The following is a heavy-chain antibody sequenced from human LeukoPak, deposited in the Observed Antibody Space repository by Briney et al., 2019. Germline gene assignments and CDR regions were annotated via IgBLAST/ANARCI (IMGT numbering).Heavy chain of an antibody. CDR3: GRQGSYFAY. Sequence: GESLETFRKGSGFSFTSYWNAWGRQMPGKGAEWVGIIYPGGSDTSYSRSFQGQITISAEKSITTAYLQWSRLKDSDTVLYYFGRQGSYFAYCAQGTLVTVSS. V-gene: IGHV5-51*01. CDR2: IYPGGSDT. J-gene: IGHJ4*02. CDR1: GFSFTSYW.